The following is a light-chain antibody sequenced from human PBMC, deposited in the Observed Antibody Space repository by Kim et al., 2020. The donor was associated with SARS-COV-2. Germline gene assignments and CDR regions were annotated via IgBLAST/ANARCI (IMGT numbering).Light chain of an antibody. CDR2: EKN. Sequence: LGQTAKITCQAVSLRTSYARWYQQKPGQAPQLVVYEKNDRPAGIPDRFSGSSSGNTASLTITGAQAEDEADHYCHSRVSFTKEYVFGPGTKVTVL. V-gene: IGLV3-19*01. J-gene: IGLJ1*01. CDR1: SLRTSY. CDR3: HSRVSFTKEYV.